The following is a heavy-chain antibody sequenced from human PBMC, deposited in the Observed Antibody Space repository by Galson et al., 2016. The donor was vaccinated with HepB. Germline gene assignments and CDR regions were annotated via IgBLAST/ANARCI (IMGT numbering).Heavy chain of an antibody. Sequence: QSGAEVKKPGESLRISCKGSGYSFTNYWINWVRQMPGKGLEWMGRIDPYDSYTNYNPSFQGHITISADRSISTAYLQWSSLKASDTAIFYCARDVGVAAPDYDALDIWGQGTVVTVSS. CDR1: GYSFTNYW. CDR2: IDPYDSYT. V-gene: IGHV5-10-1*01. CDR3: ARDVGVAAPDYDALDI. D-gene: IGHD6-13*01. J-gene: IGHJ3*02.